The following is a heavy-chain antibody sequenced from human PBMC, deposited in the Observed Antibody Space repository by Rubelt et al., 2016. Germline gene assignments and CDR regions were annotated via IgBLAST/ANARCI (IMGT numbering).Heavy chain of an antibody. CDR2: IYYSGST. J-gene: IGHJ4*02. D-gene: IGHD4-17*01. Sequence: QVQLQESGPGLVKPSETLSLTCTVSGGSIGSYYWSWIRQPPGKGLEWIGYIYYSGSTNYNPSLKSRVTISVHTCKNQFSLKLSSVTAADTAVYYCARGVTTVTTRGYFDYLGQGTLVTVSS. V-gene: IGHV4-59*12. CDR1: GGSIGSYY. CDR3: ARGVTTVTTRGYFDY.